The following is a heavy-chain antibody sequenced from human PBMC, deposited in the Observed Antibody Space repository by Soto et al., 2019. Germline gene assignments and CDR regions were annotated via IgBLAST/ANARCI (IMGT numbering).Heavy chain of an antibody. CDR1: GDSISNLDYF. D-gene: IGHD7-27*01. V-gene: IGHV4-30-4*01. CDR2: IYKSATT. Sequence: PSETLSLTCSVSGDSISNLDYFWAWIRQPPGQALEYIGYIYKSATTYYNPSFENRVAIYVDTSKSQFSLNGTSVTAADTAVYFCARGRYCLTGRCFPNWFDSWGQGALVTVSS. J-gene: IGHJ5*01. CDR3: ARGRYCLTGRCFPNWFDS.